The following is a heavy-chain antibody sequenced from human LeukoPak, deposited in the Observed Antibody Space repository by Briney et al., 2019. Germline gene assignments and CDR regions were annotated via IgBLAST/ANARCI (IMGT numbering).Heavy chain of an antibody. J-gene: IGHJ6*02. Sequence: GGSLRLSCAASGFTFSDYYMSWVRQAPGKGLGWVSSISSSSSYIYYADSVKGRFTISRDNAKNSLYLQMNSLRAEDTAVYYCAREEVVPAAMSYYYYGMDVWGQGTTVTVSS. D-gene: IGHD2-2*01. V-gene: IGHV3-21*01. CDR1: GFTFSDYY. CDR2: ISSSSSYI. CDR3: AREEVVPAAMSYYYYGMDV.